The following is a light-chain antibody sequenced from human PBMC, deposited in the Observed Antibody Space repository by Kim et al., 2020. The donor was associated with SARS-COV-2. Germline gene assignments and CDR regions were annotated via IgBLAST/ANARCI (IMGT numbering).Light chain of an antibody. V-gene: IGLV3-21*01. CDR3: QVWDTDTDHYV. J-gene: IGLJ1*01. CDR2: YDS. Sequence: APRQTARSSGGGNNSGGHSVHWYQQKPGQAPVLVMYYDSDRPSGIPERFSGSKSANTATLTISRVEAGDEADYYCQVWDTDTDHYVFGTGTKVTVL. CDR1: NSGGHS.